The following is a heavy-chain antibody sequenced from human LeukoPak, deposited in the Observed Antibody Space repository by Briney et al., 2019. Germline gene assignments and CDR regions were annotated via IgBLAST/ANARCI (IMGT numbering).Heavy chain of an antibody. CDR3: ARHFMEQQLVNWFDP. Sequence: ASETLSLTCTVSGGSMSGYFWSWIRQPPGKGLEWIGYIYYSGSTNYNPSLKSRVTISVDTSKNQFSLKLSSVTAADTAVYYCARHFMEQQLVNWFDPWGRGTLVTVSS. V-gene: IGHV4-59*08. CDR1: GGSMSGYF. D-gene: IGHD6-13*01. CDR2: IYYSGST. J-gene: IGHJ5*02.